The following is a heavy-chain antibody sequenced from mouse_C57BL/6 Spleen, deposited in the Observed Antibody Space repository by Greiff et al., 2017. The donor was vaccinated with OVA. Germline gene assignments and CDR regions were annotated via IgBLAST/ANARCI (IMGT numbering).Heavy chain of an antibody. V-gene: IGHV5-9*01. D-gene: IGHD2-4*01. J-gene: IGHJ3*01. Sequence: EVQVVESGGGLVKPGGSLKLSCAASGFTFSSYTMSWVRQTPEKRLEWVATISGGGGNTYYPDSVKGRFTISRDNAKNTLYLQMSSLRSEDTALYYCARGYDYEFAYWGQGTLVTVSA. CDR2: ISGGGGNT. CDR1: GFTFSSYT. CDR3: ARGYDYEFAY.